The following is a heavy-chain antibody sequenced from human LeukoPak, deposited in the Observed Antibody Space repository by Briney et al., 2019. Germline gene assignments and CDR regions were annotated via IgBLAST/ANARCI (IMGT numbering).Heavy chain of an antibody. J-gene: IGHJ4*02. V-gene: IGHV1-18*01. CDR2: ISAYNGNT. Sequence: GASVKVSCKASGYTFTSYGINWVRQAPGQGLEWMGWISAYNGNTNCAQKLQGRVTMTTDTSTSTAYMELRSLRSDDTAVYYCARAQGVSDSSAYYYRPDYWGQGTLVTVSS. D-gene: IGHD3-22*01. CDR3: ARAQGVSDSSAYYYRPDY. CDR1: GYTFTSYG.